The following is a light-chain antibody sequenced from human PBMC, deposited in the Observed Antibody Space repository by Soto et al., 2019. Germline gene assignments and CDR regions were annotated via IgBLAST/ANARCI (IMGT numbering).Light chain of an antibody. CDR2: DDS. Sequence: EIVLTQSPGTLSLSPGERATLSCRASQSVSSSDLAWYQQKPGQPPRLLIYDDSSRATGVPDRFSGTGSGTDFTLTISRLDPEDSAVYYCQQYGSSPSTFGGGTKVEIK. J-gene: IGKJ4*01. V-gene: IGKV3-20*01. CDR3: QQYGSSPST. CDR1: QSVSSSD.